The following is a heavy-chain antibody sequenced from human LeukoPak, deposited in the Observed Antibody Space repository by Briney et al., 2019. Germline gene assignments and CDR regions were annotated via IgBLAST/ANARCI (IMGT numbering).Heavy chain of an antibody. CDR1: GGSFSGYS. CDR3: ARESIGCSSTSCSRPPFDY. J-gene: IGHJ4*02. V-gene: IGHV4-34*01. Sequence: KPSETLSLTCAVYGGSFSGYSWSWIRQPPGKGLEWIGEINHSGSTNYNPSLKSRVTISVDTSKNQFSLKLSSVTAADTAVYYCARESIGCSSTSCSRPPFDYWGQGTLVAVSS. CDR2: INHSGST. D-gene: IGHD2-2*01.